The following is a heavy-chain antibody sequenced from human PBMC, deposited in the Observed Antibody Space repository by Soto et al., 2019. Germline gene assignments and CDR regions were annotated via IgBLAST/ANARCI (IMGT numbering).Heavy chain of an antibody. CDR1: GYTFTSYG. V-gene: IGHV1-18*01. CDR2: ISAYNGNT. CDR3: ARRLDIVATNYYYGMDV. Sequence: ASVKVSCKASGYTFTSYGISWVRQAPGQGLEWMGWISAYNGNTNYAQKLQGRVTMTTDTSTSTAYMELRSLRSDDTAVYYCARRLDIVATNYYYGMDVWDQGTTVTVSS. J-gene: IGHJ6*02. D-gene: IGHD5-12*01.